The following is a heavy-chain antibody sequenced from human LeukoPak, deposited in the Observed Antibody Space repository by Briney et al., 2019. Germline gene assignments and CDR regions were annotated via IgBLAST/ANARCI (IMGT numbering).Heavy chain of an antibody. V-gene: IGHV3-48*03. Sequence: GGSLRLSCAASGFTFSSYAMNWVRQAPGKGLERVSYISSSGSTIYYANSVKGRFTISRDNAKNSLYLQMNSLRAEDTAVYYCARVYDYRFDYWGQGTLVTVSS. J-gene: IGHJ4*02. CDR1: GFTFSSYA. CDR2: ISSSGSTI. D-gene: IGHD4-11*01. CDR3: ARVYDYRFDY.